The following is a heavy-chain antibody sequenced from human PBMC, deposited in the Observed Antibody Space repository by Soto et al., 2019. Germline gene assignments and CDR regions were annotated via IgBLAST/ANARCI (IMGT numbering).Heavy chain of an antibody. CDR2: ISSSSSTI. J-gene: IGHJ6*02. CDR1: GFTFSSYS. CDR3: ARDQGDSSGWYDAYYYYYYGMDV. D-gene: IGHD6-19*01. Sequence: GGSLRLSCAASGFTFSSYSMNWVRQAPGKGLEWVSYISSSSSTIYYADSVKGRFTISRDNAKNSLYLQMNSLRDEDTAVYYCARDQGDSSGWYDAYYYYYYGMDVWGQGTTVTVS. V-gene: IGHV3-48*02.